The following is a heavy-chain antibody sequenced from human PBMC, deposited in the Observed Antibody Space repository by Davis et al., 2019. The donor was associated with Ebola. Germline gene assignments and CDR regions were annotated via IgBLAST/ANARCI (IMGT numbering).Heavy chain of an antibody. Sequence: AASVKVSCKASGYTFTGYYMHWVRQAPGQGLEWMGWINPNSGGTNYAQKFQGWVTMTRDTSISTAYMELSRLRSDVTAVYYCARGYDFWSGYGGYGMDVWGQGTTVTVSS. CDR1: GYTFTGYY. V-gene: IGHV1-2*04. CDR2: INPNSGGT. J-gene: IGHJ6*02. CDR3: ARGYDFWSGYGGYGMDV. D-gene: IGHD3-3*01.